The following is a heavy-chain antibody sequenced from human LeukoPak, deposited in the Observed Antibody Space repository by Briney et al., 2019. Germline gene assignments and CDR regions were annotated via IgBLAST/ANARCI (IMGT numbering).Heavy chain of an antibody. CDR2: INPNTGTT. J-gene: IGHJ4*02. CDR3: ARVARQYCSYGSCYSLEY. V-gene: IGHV1-2*02. D-gene: IGHD2-15*01. Sequence: GASVKVSCKASGYTFTGYFMHWVRQAPGQGLEWMGWINPNTGTTNSAQKFQGRVTMTRDTSMSTAYMELSRLRSDDTAVYYCARVARQYCSYGSCYSLEYWGQGTLVTVSS. CDR1: GYTFTGYF.